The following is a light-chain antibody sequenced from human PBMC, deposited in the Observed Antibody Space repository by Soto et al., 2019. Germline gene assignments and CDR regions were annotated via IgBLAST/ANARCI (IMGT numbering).Light chain of an antibody. CDR2: GIS. J-gene: IGKJ1*01. Sequence: EMVMTQSPAILSVSPGESATLSCRASHSVNSNYLAWYQQHPGQPPRLLIYGISTRATGIPARFSGSGSGTEFTLTISSLQPEDFAVYYCQQYNNWPPTWTFGQGTKVDIK. CDR1: HSVNSN. CDR3: QQYNNWPPTWT. V-gene: IGKV3-15*01.